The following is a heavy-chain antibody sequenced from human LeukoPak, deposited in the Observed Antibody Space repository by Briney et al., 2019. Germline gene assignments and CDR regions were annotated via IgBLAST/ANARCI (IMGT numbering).Heavy chain of an antibody. V-gene: IGHV3-21*01. CDR2: ISGSSSYI. J-gene: IGHJ4*02. CDR3: ARDKINFDWLLYS. D-gene: IGHD3-9*01. CDR1: GFTFSSYS. Sequence: GGSLRPSCAASGFTFSSYSMNWVRQAPGKGLEWVSSISGSSSYIYYADSVKGRFTISRDNAKNSLYLQMNSLRAEDTAVYYCARDKINFDWLLYSWGQGTLVTVSS.